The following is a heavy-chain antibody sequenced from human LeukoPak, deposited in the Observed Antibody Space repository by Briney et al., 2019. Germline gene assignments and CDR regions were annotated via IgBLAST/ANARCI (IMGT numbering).Heavy chain of an antibody. Sequence: GESLKISFQGSGYHFTTYWIAWVRPMPGKGLEWMGIIYPGDSDTRYSLSFQGQVTISADKSISTAYLQWSSLKASDTAMYYCARHLGEDYFDYWGQGTLVTVSS. J-gene: IGHJ4*02. V-gene: IGHV5-51*01. CDR1: GYHFTTYW. D-gene: IGHD3-10*01. CDR2: IYPGDSDT. CDR3: ARHLGEDYFDY.